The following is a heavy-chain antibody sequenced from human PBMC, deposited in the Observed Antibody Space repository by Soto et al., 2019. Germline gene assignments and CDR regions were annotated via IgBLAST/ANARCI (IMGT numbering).Heavy chain of an antibody. J-gene: IGHJ6*03. CDR2: ISDAGGVT. D-gene: IGHD3-10*01. Sequence: EVQLLQSGGGLVQPGGSLRLSCAASGFSFNKYAVTWVRQAPGKGQEWVSVISDAGGVTYYADSVKGRFTISRDNSMNTLYLQMSSLRAEDTAVYYCAKCVGSGTYKNYCYYMDVWGKGTTVTVSS. CDR3: AKCVGSGTYKNYCYYMDV. CDR1: GFSFNKYA. V-gene: IGHV3-23*01.